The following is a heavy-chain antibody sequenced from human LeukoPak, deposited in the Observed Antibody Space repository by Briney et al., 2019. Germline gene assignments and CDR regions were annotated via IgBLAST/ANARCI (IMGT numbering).Heavy chain of an antibody. CDR3: ASLTTAEAFDI. CDR2: IYYSGST. D-gene: IGHD3-22*01. V-gene: IGHV4-59*01. CDR1: GGSISSYY. J-gene: IGHJ3*02. Sequence: SETLSLTCTASGGSISSYYWSWIRQPPGKGLEWIGYIYYSGSTNYNPSLKSRVTISVDTSKNQFSLKLSSVTAADTAVYYCASLTTAEAFDIWGQGTMVTVSS.